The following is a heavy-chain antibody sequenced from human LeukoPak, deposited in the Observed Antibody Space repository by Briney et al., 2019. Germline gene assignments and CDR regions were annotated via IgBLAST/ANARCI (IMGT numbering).Heavy chain of an antibody. CDR3: ATSGTTESAFDI. CDR1: GGTFSSYA. Sequence: ASVKVSCKASGGTFSSYAISWVRQAPGQGLEWMGRINPNSGGTNYAQKFQGWVIMTRDTSISTTYMELSRLRSDDTAVYYCATSGTTESAFDIWGQGTLVTVSS. D-gene: IGHD1-7*01. J-gene: IGHJ3*02. CDR2: INPNSGGT. V-gene: IGHV1-2*04.